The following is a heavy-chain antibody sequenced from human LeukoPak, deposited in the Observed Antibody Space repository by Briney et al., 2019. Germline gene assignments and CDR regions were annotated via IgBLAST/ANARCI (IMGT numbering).Heavy chain of an antibody. Sequence: SQTLSLTCNVSGGSMTTYYWSWIRQPAAQGLEWNGRIYSSGTTNYNASFRSRVTMSVNTSKKQFSLDLRPVTAADTAVYFCARDGFGVWDRLFFYYHLEVWGKGTTVTVSS. CDR3: ARDGFGVWDRLFFYYHLEV. D-gene: IGHD3-16*01. CDR2: IYSSGTT. J-gene: IGHJ6*03. CDR1: GGSMTTYY. V-gene: IGHV4-4*07.